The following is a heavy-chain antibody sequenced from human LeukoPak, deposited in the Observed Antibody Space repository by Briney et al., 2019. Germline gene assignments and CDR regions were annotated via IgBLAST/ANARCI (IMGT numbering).Heavy chain of an antibody. Sequence: PSETLSLTCSVSGGSISSRNYYWGWIRQPPGKGLEWIGSIYYSGSTYYNPSLKSRVTISVDTSKNQFSLKLSSATAADTAVYYCARRQYCGGDCYHGGFDYWGQGTLVTVSS. V-gene: IGHV4-39*01. CDR2: IYYSGST. J-gene: IGHJ4*02. CDR3: ARRQYCGGDCYHGGFDY. D-gene: IGHD2-21*02. CDR1: GGSISSRNYY.